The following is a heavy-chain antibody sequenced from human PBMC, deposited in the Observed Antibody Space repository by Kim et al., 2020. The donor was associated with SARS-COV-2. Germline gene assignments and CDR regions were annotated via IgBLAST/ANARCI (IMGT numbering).Heavy chain of an antibody. CDR1: GGSISSYY. CDR3: AREGSGAAYGMDV. D-gene: IGHD1-26*01. V-gene: IGHV4-59*12. Sequence: SETLSLTCTVSGGSISSYYWTWIRQPPGKGLEWIGYIYYSGSTNYNPSLKSRLSMSVDTSKNQFSLKLSSVTAADTAVYYCAREGSGAAYGMDVSCHGST. J-gene: IGHJ6*02. CDR2: IYYSGST.